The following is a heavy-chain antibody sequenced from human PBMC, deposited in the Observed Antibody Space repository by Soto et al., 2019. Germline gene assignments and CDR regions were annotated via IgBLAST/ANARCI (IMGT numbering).Heavy chain of an antibody. CDR2: IIPFFGTA. D-gene: IGHD3-16*01. CDR3: ARTAPMDAGDKYYYDF. J-gene: IGHJ4*02. Sequence: QVQLVQSGAEVKKTGSSVKVSCKTSGGTFSTFGISWVRQAPGQGLEWMGGIIPFFGTAEYSQKFEDRITITADESTYTVYMVLRSLTSEDTAIYYCARTAPMDAGDKYYYDFWGQGALVTVSS. V-gene: IGHV1-69*01. CDR1: GGTFSTFG.